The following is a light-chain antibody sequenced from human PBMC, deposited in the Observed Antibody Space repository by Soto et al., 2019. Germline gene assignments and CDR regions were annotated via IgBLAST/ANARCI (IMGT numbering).Light chain of an antibody. V-gene: IGLV2-14*03. CDR3: SSYTSSSPYV. J-gene: IGLJ1*01. CDR1: SSDVGGYNY. CDR2: DVS. Sequence: QSALTQPASVSGSPGQSITISCTGTSSDVGGYNYVSWYQQHPGKAPKLMIYDVSNRPSGVSNRFSGSKSGTTASLTISGLQAEDDADFYCSSYTSSSPYVFGTGTKLTVL.